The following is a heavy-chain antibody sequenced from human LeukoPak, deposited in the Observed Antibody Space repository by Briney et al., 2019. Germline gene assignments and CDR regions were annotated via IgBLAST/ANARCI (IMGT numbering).Heavy chain of an antibody. CDR1: GFTFSSYA. J-gene: IGHJ4*02. Sequence: PRGSLRLSCAASGFTFSSYAMHWVRQAPGKGLEWVAVISYDGSNKYYADSVKGRFTISRDNSKNTLYLQMNSLRAEDTAVYYCASLYGSGSYSTPDYFDYWGQGTLVTVSS. CDR2: ISYDGSNK. CDR3: ASLYGSGSYSTPDYFDY. V-gene: IGHV3-30*04. D-gene: IGHD3-10*01.